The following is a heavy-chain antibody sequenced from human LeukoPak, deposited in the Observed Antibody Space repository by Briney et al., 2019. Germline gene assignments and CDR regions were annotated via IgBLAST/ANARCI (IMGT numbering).Heavy chain of an antibody. J-gene: IGHJ6*02. CDR1: GGSISSYY. V-gene: IGHV4-59*08. Sequence: SETLSLTCTVSGGSISSYYWSWIRQPPAKGLEWIGYIYYSGSTNYNPSLKSRVTISVDTSKNQFSLKLSSVTAADTAVYYCARHWGQYSSGYYYYYYGMDVWGQGTTVTVSS. D-gene: IGHD6-19*01. CDR3: ARHWGQYSSGYYYYYYGMDV. CDR2: IYYSGST.